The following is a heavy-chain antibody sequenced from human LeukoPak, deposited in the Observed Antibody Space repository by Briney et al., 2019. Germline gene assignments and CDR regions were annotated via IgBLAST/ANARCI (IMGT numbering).Heavy chain of an antibody. CDR1: GDSISSSSYY. CDR2: IYYSGNT. J-gene: IGHJ3*02. CDR3: ARDLDAQGAFDI. Sequence: SETLSLTCTVSGDSISSSSYYWGWIRQPPGEGLEWIGSIYYSGNTYYNPSLKSRVTISVDTSKNQFSLKLSSVTAADTAVYYCARDLDAQGAFDIWGQGTMVTVSS. V-gene: IGHV4-39*02.